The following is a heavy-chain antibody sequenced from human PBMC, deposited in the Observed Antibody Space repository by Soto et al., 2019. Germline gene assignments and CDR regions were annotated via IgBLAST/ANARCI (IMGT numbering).Heavy chain of an antibody. Sequence: QVQLQQWGAEVLKPSETLSLTCVVNGGSFSGYYWSWIRQPPGKGLEWIGEINDSGITASNPSRESRVTMSVDMSKTQFSLNLNSVTAADTAVYHCARGRSSVPDRRGIGYYGLDVWGQGTTVTVSS. CDR3: ARGRSSVPDRRGIGYYGLDV. D-gene: IGHD6-6*01. V-gene: IGHV4-34*01. CDR1: GGSFSGYY. J-gene: IGHJ6*02. CDR2: INDSGIT.